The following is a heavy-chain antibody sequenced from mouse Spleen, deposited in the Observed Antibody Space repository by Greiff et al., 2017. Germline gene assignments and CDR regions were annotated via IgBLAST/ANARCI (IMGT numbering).Heavy chain of an antibody. J-gene: IGHJ2*01. CDR3: ARYYGDFYFDY. CDR2: INPSTGGT. Sequence: EVQLQQSGPELVKPGASVKISCKASGYSFTGYYMNWVKQSPEKSLEWIGEINPSTGGTTYNQKFKAKATLTVDKSSSTAYMQLKSLTSEDSAVYYCARYYGDFYFDYWGQGTTLTVSS. V-gene: IGHV1-42*01. CDR1: GYSFTGYY. D-gene: IGHD2-13*01.